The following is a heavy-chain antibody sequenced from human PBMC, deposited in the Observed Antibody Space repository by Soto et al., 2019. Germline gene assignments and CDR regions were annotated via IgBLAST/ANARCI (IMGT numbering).Heavy chain of an antibody. CDR2: INPHGGST. CDR1: RDTFTSYY. J-gene: IGHJ5*02. Sequence: ASVKVSCKAPRDTFTSYYINWVRQAPGQGLEWMGVINPHGGSTAYAQKFKGRVTLTRDTSASTVYMEVSSLTSEDTAMYYCARSSGANFGIIIEGTNGFAPWGQGTLVTVSS. D-gene: IGHD1-26*01. V-gene: IGHV1-46*01. CDR3: ARSSGANFGIIIEGTNGFAP.